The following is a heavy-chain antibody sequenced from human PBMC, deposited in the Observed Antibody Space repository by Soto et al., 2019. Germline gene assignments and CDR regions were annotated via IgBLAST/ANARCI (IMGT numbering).Heavy chain of an antibody. CDR1: GYSFTSYW. V-gene: IGHV5-51*01. J-gene: IGHJ6*02. CDR2: IYPGDSDT. D-gene: IGHD1-20*01. CDR3: ARRMGITGTTGYYYGMDV. Sequence: GESLKISCKGSGYSFTSYWIGWVRQMPGKSLEWMGIIYPGDSDTRYSPSFQGQVTISADNSISTAYLQWSSLKASDTAMYYCARRMGITGTTGYYYGMDVWGQGTTVTVSS.